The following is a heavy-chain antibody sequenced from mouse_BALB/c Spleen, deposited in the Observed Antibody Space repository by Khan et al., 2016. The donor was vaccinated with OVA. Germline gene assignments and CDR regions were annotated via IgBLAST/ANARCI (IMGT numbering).Heavy chain of an antibody. CDR1: GYTFTDYY. CDR2: ISPGSGDT. V-gene: IGHV1-77*01. Sequence: QVQLQQSGAELARPGASLKLSCKASGYTFTDYYINWVKQRTGQGLEWIGEISPGSGDTYYNERLKGKATLTADKSSSTAYMQLSSLTSEASAVYFCSRRNYFGYTFAYWGQGTLVTVSA. D-gene: IGHD1-2*01. CDR3: SRRNYFGYTFAY. J-gene: IGHJ3*01.